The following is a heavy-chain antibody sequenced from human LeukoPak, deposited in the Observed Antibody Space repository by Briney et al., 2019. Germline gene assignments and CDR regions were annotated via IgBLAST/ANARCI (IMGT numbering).Heavy chain of an antibody. CDR3: ARDIGRGTLDY. CDR1: GYFISSGYY. V-gene: IGHV4-38-2*02. CDR2: IYHSGST. J-gene: IGHJ4*02. Sequence: SETLSLTCAVSGYFISSGYYWAWIRQPPGKGLEWIGSIYHSGSTYYNPSLKSRVTISVDTSKNQFSLRLSSVTAADTAVYYCARDIGRGTLDYWGQGTLVTVSS. D-gene: IGHD1-1*01.